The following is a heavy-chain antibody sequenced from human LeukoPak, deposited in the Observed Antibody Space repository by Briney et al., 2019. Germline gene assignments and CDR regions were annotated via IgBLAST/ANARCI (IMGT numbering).Heavy chain of an antibody. CDR3: ARVTMIKVDYGMDV. V-gene: IGHV1-18*01. Sequence: GASVKVSCKASGYTFTSYGISWVRQAPGQELEWMGWISAYNGNTNYAQKLQGRVTMTTDTSTSTAYMELRSLRSDDTAVYYCARVTMIKVDYGMDVWGQGTTVTVSS. CDR1: GYTFTSYG. J-gene: IGHJ6*02. CDR2: ISAYNGNT. D-gene: IGHD3-22*01.